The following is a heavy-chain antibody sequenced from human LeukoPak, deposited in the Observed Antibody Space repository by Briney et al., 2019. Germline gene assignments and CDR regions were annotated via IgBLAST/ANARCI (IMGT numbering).Heavy chain of an antibody. V-gene: IGHV1-69*06. D-gene: IGHD4-17*01. CDR2: IIPIFGTA. CDR1: GGTFSSYA. J-gene: IGHJ4*02. CDR3: ARVATVTTLHFDY. Sequence: GASVKVSCKVSGGTFSSYAISWVRQAPGQGLEWMGGIIPIFGTANYAQKFQGRVTITADKSTSTAYMELSSLRSDDTAVYYCARVATVTTLHFDYWGQGTLVTVSS.